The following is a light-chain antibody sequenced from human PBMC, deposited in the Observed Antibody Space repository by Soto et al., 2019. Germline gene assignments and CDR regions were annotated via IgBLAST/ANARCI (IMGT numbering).Light chain of an antibody. J-gene: IGKJ4*01. CDR1: QSVGRN. V-gene: IGKV3-15*01. CDR2: GAS. CDR3: KQYNHWPPLT. Sequence: EIMMTQSPATPSASPGERATLSCRASQSVGRNLAWYQQKPGQATRLLIYGASTRATGIPARFSGSGSGTEFTLTISSLQSEDFAIYACKQYNHWPPLTFGGGTKVEIK.